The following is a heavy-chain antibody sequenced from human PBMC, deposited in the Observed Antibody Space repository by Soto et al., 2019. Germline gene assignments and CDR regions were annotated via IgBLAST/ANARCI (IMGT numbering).Heavy chain of an antibody. CDR3: ARSEGGSYPYFEY. CDR2: IYSGGST. Sequence: EVQLVETGGGLIQPGGSLRLSCAASGFTVSSNYMSWVRQAPGKGLEWVSVIYSGGSTYYADSVKGRFTISRDNSQNTLYLQMSSLRAEDTAVYYCARSEGGSYPYFEYWGQGTLVTVSS. CDR1: GFTVSSNY. V-gene: IGHV3-53*05. D-gene: IGHD1-26*01. J-gene: IGHJ4*02.